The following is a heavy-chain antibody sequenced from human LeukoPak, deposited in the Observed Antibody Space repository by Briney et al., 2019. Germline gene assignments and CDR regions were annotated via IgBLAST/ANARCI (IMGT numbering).Heavy chain of an antibody. V-gene: IGHV3-53*01. J-gene: IGHJ5*02. CDR2: IYSGGST. CDR1: GLTFSSNY. Sequence: GGSLRLSCAASGLTFSSNYMSWVRQAPGKGLEWVSVIYSGGSTSYADSVKGRFTISRDNSKNTLYLQMNSLRAEDTAVYYCASRATVTTDRFWFDPWGQGTLVTVSS. CDR3: ASRATVTTDRFWFDP. D-gene: IGHD4-11*01.